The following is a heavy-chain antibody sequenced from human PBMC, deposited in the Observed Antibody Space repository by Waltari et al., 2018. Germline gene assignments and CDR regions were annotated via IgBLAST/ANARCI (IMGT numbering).Heavy chain of an antibody. Sequence: QLQLQESGPGLVKPSETLSLTCTVSGGSISSSSYYWGWIRQPPGKGLEWIGSIYYSVSTSYNPALKSRVTISVDTSKNQFSLKLSSVTAADTAVYYCARLSDIVVVPAANYGYYFDYWGQGTLVTVSS. CDR1: GGSISSSSYY. D-gene: IGHD2-2*01. CDR2: IYYSVST. V-gene: IGHV4-39*01. CDR3: ARLSDIVVVPAANYGYYFDY. J-gene: IGHJ4*02.